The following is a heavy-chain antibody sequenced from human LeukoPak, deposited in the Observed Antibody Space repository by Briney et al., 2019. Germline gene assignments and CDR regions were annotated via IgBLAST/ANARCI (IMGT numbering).Heavy chain of an antibody. CDR2: INSSGGST. CDR1: GYTFTRSH. V-gene: IGHV1-46*01. D-gene: IGHD3-3*01. J-gene: IGHJ4*02. CDR3: ARWGGARQGGLYDFWSGPYDY. Sequence: GASVKVSCKASGYTFTRSHMHWVRQAPGQGLEWMGIINSSGGSTSYAQKLQGRVTMTRDTSTSTVYMELSSLRSEDTAVYYCARWGGARQGGLYDFWSGPYDYWGQGTLVTVSS.